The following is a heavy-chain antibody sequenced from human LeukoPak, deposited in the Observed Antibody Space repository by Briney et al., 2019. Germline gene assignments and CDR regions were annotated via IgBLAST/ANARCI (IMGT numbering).Heavy chain of an antibody. CDR1: GYSFTGHY. Sequence: ASVKVSCKSSGYSFTGHYMHWVRQAPGQGLEWMGVINPRGMSTIYAEKFQGRIIMTRDLSTTTDYMELSSLKSDDTAVYYCARDNSMHERGWWFDPLGPGNAGHRLL. CDR2: INPRGMST. J-gene: IGHJ5*02. D-gene: IGHD1-1*01. CDR3: ARDNSMHERGWWFDP. V-gene: IGHV1-46*01.